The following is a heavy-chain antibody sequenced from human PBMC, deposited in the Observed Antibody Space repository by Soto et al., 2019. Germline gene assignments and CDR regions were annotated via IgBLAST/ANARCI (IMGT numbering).Heavy chain of an antibody. CDR2: ITSSSTYI. CDR1: GFTFSSYS. Sequence: GGSLRLSCAASGFTFSSYSMTWVRQAPGKGLEWVSSITSSSTYIYYADSVKGRFTISRDNANSLYLQMNSLRAEDTAVYYCAIQGDYYDSSGYNDFDYWCQGT. V-gene: IGHV3-21*01. J-gene: IGHJ4*02. CDR3: AIQGDYYDSSGYNDFDY. D-gene: IGHD3-22*01.